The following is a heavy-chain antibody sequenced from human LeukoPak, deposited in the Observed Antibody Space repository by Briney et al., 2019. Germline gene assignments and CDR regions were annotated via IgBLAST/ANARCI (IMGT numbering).Heavy chain of an antibody. J-gene: IGHJ4*02. CDR2: ISGSGGRI. CDR3: AKNPRLEGWIYFDS. V-gene: IGHV3-23*01. Sequence: GGSLRLSCAASGFTFSSYSMSWVRQAPGKGLKWVSSISGSGGRIDYADSVKGRFTISRDNSKNTLSLQMNGLTAEDTAVYYCAKNPRLEGWIYFDSWGQGILVTVSS. D-gene: IGHD1-1*01. CDR1: GFTFSSYS.